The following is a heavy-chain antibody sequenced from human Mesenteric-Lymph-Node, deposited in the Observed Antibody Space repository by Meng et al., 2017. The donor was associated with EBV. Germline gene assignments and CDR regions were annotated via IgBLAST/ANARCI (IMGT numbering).Heavy chain of an antibody. CDR3: ARLPPTSGYGTARSY. CDR2: SNHCSGTT. V-gene: IGHV4-4*03. J-gene: IGHJ4*02. D-gene: IGHD6-13*01. CDR1: GGGFSSSSW. Sequence: VLQQESGAGRVRTPGAPSPPCSASGGGFSSSSWWSWVWPPPGKGLEWLGVSNHCSGTTNYNPSPQRRVTISLDKSKNKFSLNLSCVTAADTAAYYCARLPPTSGYGTARSYWGQGTLVTVSS.